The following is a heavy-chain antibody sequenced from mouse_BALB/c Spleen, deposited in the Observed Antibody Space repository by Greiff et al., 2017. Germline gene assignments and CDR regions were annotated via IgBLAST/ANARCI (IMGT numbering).Heavy chain of an antibody. Sequence: EVQRVESGGGLVQPGGSRKLSCAASGFTFSSFGMHWVRQAPEKGLEWVAYISSGSSTIYYADTVKGRFTISRDNPKNTLFLQMTSLRSEDTAMYYCARSVYDRYYVGYFDVWGAGTTVTVSS. CDR1: GFTFSSFG. J-gene: IGHJ1*01. V-gene: IGHV5-17*02. CDR3: ARSVYDRYYVGYFDV. CDR2: ISSGSSTI. D-gene: IGHD2-3*01.